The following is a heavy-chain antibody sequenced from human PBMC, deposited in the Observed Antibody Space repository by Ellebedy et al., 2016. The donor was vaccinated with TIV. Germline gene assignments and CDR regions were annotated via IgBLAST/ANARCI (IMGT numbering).Heavy chain of an antibody. D-gene: IGHD2-21*01. CDR2: IRRDGGEK. Sequence: PGGSLRLSCAVSGFSSSNYWMSWVRQAPGKGLQWVANIRRDGGEKYYAGSVKGRFTISRDNAKNSLFLQVNSLRAEDTAVYYCVRDVIGEQQKSYFDSWGQGTLVTVSS. J-gene: IGHJ4*02. V-gene: IGHV3-7*03. CDR3: VRDVIGEQQKSYFDS. CDR1: GFSSSNYW.